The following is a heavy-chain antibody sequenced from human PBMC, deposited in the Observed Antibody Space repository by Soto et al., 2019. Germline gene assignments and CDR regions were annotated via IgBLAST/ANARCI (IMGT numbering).Heavy chain of an antibody. V-gene: IGHV3-66*01. CDR2: IYSGGST. CDR1: GLTVSSNY. J-gene: IGHJ4*02. D-gene: IGHD3-10*01. Sequence: PGGPLRLSCAASGLTVSSNYMRWVRQAPGKGLEWVSVIYSGGSTYYADSVKGRFTISRDNSKNTLYLQMNSLRAEDTAVYYCASAPVLLWFGEFSYWGQGTLVTVSS. CDR3: ASAPVLLWFGEFSY.